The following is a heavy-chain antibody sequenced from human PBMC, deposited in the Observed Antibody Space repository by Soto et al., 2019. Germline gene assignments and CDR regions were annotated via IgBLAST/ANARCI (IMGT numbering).Heavy chain of an antibody. CDR3: ARDIIVVVPADYYYYGMDV. CDR2: INPSGGST. CDR1: GYTFTSYC. D-gene: IGHD2-2*01. V-gene: IGHV1-46*01. Sequence: ASVKVSCKASGYTFTSYCMHWVRQAPGQGLEWMGIINPSGGSTGYAQKFQGRVTMTRDTSTSTVYMELSSLRSEDTAVYYCARDIIVVVPADYYYYGMDVWGQGTTVTVSS. J-gene: IGHJ6*02.